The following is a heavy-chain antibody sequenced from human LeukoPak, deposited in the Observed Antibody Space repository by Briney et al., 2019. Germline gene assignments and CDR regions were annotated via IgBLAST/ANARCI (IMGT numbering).Heavy chain of an antibody. CDR1: GGSISYYY. CDR3: AREDPQTTVPEGMDV. Sequence: SETLSLTCTVSGGSISYYYWSWIRQSPGKGLEWIGYIYYSGTTNYNPSLKSRVTISVGTSKNQFSLQLRSVTAADTAVYYCAREDPQTTVPEGMDVWGQGTTVTVSS. V-gene: IGHV4-59*01. D-gene: IGHD4-17*01. J-gene: IGHJ6*02. CDR2: IYYSGTT.